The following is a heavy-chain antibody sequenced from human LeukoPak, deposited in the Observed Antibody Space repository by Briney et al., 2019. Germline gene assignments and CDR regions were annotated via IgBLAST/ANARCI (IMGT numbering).Heavy chain of an antibody. CDR3: TRLTLGTWGAVDY. CDR1: AFTFSGSA. J-gene: IGHJ4*02. D-gene: IGHD3-16*01. CDR2: IRSKANNYAT. Sequence: PGGSLRLSCAASAFTFSGSAVHWVRQASGKGLEWVGRIRSKANNYATAYAASVKGSFTIYRDDSKNTSYLQMNSLKTEDTAVYYCTRLTLGTWGAVDYWGQGTLVTVSS. V-gene: IGHV3-73*01.